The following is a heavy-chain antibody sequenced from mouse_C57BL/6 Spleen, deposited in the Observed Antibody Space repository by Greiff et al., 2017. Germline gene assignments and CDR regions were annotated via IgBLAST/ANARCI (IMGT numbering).Heavy chain of an antibody. Sequence: VQLQQSGGGLVKPGGSLKLSCAASGFTFSDYGMHWVRQAPEKGLEWVAYISSGSSTIYYADTVKGRFTISRDNAKNTLFLQMTSLRSEDTAMXYCARGRYYCDYWGQGTTLTVSS. CDR2: ISSGSSTI. J-gene: IGHJ2*01. CDR1: GFTFSDYG. CDR3: ARGRYYCDY. V-gene: IGHV5-17*01.